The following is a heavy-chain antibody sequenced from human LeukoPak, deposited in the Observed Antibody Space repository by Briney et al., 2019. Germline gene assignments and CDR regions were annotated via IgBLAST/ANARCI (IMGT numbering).Heavy chain of an antibody. CDR1: GFTFSSYG. CDR3: AKDTYYYDSSGYSPLDY. V-gene: IGHV3-30*02. D-gene: IGHD3-22*01. J-gene: IGHJ4*02. CDR2: IRYDGSNK. Sequence: GGSLRLSCAASGFTFSSYGMHWVRQAPGKGLEWVAFIRYDGSNKYYADSVKGRFTISRDNSKNTLYLQMNSLRAEDTAVYYCAKDTYYYDSSGYSPLDYWGQGTLVTVSS.